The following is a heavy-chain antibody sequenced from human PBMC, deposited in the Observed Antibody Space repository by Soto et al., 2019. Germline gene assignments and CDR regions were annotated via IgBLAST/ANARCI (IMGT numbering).Heavy chain of an antibody. Sequence: GGSLRLSCAAFGFKISSSSMNWVRQAPGRGLEWLSYISSSSNTPYYADSVKGRFTISKDNAKNSLYLQMNSLRAEDTAVYYCARDDYGGKGIDYWGQGTLVTVSS. V-gene: IGHV3-48*04. CDR2: ISSSSNTP. J-gene: IGHJ4*02. D-gene: IGHD4-17*01. CDR1: GFKISSSS. CDR3: ARDDYGGKGIDY.